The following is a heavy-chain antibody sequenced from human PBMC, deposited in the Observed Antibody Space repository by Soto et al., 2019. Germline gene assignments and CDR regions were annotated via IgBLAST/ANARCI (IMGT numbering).Heavy chain of an antibody. CDR3: ARRYYDSSGYYEPYYFDY. J-gene: IGHJ4*02. Sequence: SETLSLTCAVSGGSISSGGYSWSWIRQPPGKGLEWIGYIYHSGSTYYNPSLKSRVTISVDTSKNQFSLKLSSVAAADTAVYYCARRYYDSSGYYEPYYFDYWGQGTLVTVSS. V-gene: IGHV4-30-2*03. CDR1: GGSISSGGYS. CDR2: IYHSGST. D-gene: IGHD3-22*01.